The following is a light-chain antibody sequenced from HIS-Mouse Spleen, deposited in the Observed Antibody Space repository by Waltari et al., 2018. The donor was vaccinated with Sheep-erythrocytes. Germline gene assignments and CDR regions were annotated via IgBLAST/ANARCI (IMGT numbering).Light chain of an antibody. CDR2: DVS. Sequence: QSALTQPRSVSGSPGQSVTISCTGTSSDVGGYNYVSWYQQHPGKAPKLSIYDVSKRTSGVPDRFSGSKSGNTASLTISGLQAEDEADYYCCSYAGSYTLVFGGGTKLTVL. CDR3: CSYAGSYTLV. J-gene: IGLJ2*01. CDR1: SSDVGGYNY. V-gene: IGLV2-11*01.